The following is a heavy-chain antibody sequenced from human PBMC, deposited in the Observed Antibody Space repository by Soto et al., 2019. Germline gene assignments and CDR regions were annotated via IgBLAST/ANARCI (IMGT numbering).Heavy chain of an antibody. CDR2: IYYSGST. Sequence: LSLTCTVSGGSISSSSYYWGWIRQPPGKGLEWIGSIYYSGSTYYNPSLKSRVTISVDTSKNQFSLKLSSVTAADTAVYYCASPYSGYDSDYWGQGTLVTVSS. D-gene: IGHD5-12*01. V-gene: IGHV4-39*01. CDR3: ASPYSGYDSDY. J-gene: IGHJ4*02. CDR1: GGSISSSSYY.